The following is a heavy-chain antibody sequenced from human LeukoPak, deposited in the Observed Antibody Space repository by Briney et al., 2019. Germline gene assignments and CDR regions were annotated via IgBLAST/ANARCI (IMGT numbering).Heavy chain of an antibody. CDR1: GGSISSYY. CDR2: IYYSGST. J-gene: IGHJ4*02. D-gene: IGHD4-17*01. V-gene: IGHV4-59*01. Sequence: SETLSLTCTVSGGSISSYYWSWIRQPPGKGLEWIGYIYYSGSTNYNPSLKSRVTISVGTSKNQFSLKLSSVTAADTAVYYCAGRGLLRDYWGQGTLVTVSS. CDR3: AGRGLLRDY.